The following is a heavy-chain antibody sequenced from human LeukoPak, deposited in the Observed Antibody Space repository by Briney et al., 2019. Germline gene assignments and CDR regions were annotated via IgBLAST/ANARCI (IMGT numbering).Heavy chain of an antibody. Sequence: PGGSLRLSCAASGFTFRSYWMHWVRQAPGKGLVWVSRIDSYGSTNYADSVKGRFTISRDNAKNTLYLQMNSLRAEGTAVYYCARGLVHDTSGYYSDYWGQGTLVTVSS. CDR3: ARGLVHDTSGYYSDY. CDR2: IDSYGST. D-gene: IGHD3-22*01. J-gene: IGHJ4*02. V-gene: IGHV3-74*01. CDR1: GFTFRSYW.